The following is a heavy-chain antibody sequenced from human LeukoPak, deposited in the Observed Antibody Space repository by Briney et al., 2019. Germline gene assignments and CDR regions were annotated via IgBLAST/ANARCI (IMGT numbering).Heavy chain of an antibody. J-gene: IGHJ4*02. Sequence: PSQTLSLTRTVSGGSVNSGGYYWTWIRQHPGKGLEWLGYIYYSGRTYYNPSLKSRITISLDTSKNQFSLNLTSVSAADTAFYFCARSSDYGDYDWGQGTLITVSS. CDR2: IYYSGRT. D-gene: IGHD4-17*01. CDR1: GGSVNSGGYY. CDR3: ARSSDYGDYD. V-gene: IGHV4-31*03.